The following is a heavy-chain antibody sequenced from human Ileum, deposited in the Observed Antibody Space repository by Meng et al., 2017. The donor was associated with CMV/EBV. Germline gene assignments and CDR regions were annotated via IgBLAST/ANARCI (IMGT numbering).Heavy chain of an antibody. J-gene: IGHJ4*02. CDR3: AKYRYVLGFDY. CDR1: DSTLTGHY. V-gene: IGHV1-2*02. D-gene: IGHD5-18*01. Sequence: LVHSGVELKGPGSPVNASCKASDSTLTGHYMQWVRQAPGQGLEWMGWINPDNGGTNYAQKCQGRVTMTRDTSITTAYMELSRLRSDDTAIYYCAKYRYVLGFDYWGQGTLVTAPQ. CDR2: INPDNGGT.